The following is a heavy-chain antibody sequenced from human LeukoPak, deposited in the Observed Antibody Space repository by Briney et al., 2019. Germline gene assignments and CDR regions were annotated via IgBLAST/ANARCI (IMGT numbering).Heavy chain of an antibody. J-gene: IGHJ4*02. Sequence: PGGSLRLSCAASGFIFSNYAMNWVRLAPGKGLEWVSVISSGGGTTYYSDSVKGRFIISRDNSKNMLYLQMNSLRVDDTALYYCAKAGIAVPATPEYCGQGTQVTVSS. V-gene: IGHV3-23*01. CDR3: AKAGIAVPATPEY. CDR1: GFIFSNYA. D-gene: IGHD6-19*01. CDR2: ISSGGGTT.